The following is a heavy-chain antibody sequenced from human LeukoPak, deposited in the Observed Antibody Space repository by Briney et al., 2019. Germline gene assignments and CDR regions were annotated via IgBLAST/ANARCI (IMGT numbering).Heavy chain of an antibody. J-gene: IGHJ4*02. D-gene: IGHD6-13*01. CDR2: ISTSSSAI. Sequence: GGSLRLSCAASGFTFSSYSMNWVRQAPGKGLEWISYISTSSSAIYFADSVKGRFTISRDDAKNSLYLQMNSLRAEDTAVYYCARRIAAAGTGTAFDYWGQGTLVTVSS. CDR1: GFTFSSYS. CDR3: ARRIAAAGTGTAFDY. V-gene: IGHV3-48*04.